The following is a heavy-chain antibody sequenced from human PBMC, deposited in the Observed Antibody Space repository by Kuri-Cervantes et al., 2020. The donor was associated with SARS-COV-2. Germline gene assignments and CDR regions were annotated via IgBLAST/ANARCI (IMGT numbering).Heavy chain of an antibody. J-gene: IGHJ6*02. V-gene: IGHV3-30-3*01. CDR2: IPYDGSTE. CDR1: GLTFSSYA. Sequence: GESLKISCAVSGLTFSSYAMHWVRQAPGKGLEWVAVIPYDGSTEYYADSVKGRFTISGDNSKNTLWLQMYRLRPEDTAVYYCARDQRPFKAGMDVWGHGTTVTVSS. CDR3: ARDQRPFKAGMDV.